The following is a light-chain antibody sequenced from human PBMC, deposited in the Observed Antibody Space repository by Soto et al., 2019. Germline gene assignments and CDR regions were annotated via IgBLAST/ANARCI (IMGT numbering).Light chain of an antibody. V-gene: IGKV3-15*01. J-gene: IGKJ5*01. CDR1: QSVSSN. CDR2: DAS. Sequence: EIVMRQSPATLSVSPGERATLSCRASQSVSSNLAWHQQKPAQAPRILMYDASTRATGIPARFSGSGSGTEFTLTISSLQSEDFAVYYCQQYHNWPITFGQGTRLEIK. CDR3: QQYHNWPIT.